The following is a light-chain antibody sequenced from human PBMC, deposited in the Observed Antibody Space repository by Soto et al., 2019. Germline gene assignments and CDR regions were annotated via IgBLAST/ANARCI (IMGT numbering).Light chain of an antibody. CDR1: QGISHY. V-gene: IGKV1-17*03. J-gene: IGKJ4*01. Sequence: IQMTQSPSAMSASLGDRVTITFRESQGISHYLGWFQQKPGKVPQRLIYAASTLQSGVPSRFSGSGSGTDFTLTISCMQSEDFATYYCQQYNSYPVTFGGGTKVDIK. CDR3: QQYNSYPVT. CDR2: AAS.